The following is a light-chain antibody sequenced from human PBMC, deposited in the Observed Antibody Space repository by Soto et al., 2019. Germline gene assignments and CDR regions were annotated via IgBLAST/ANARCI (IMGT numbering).Light chain of an antibody. CDR3: AAWDDSLKGWV. CDR2: SNN. Sequence: QSVLTQPPSASGTPGQRVTISCSGGSSNIGRNTVNWFQQLPGTAPKLLIYSNNQRPSGVPDRFSGSKSGTSASLAISGLQSEDEVDYYCAAWDDSLKGWVFGGGTKVTVL. CDR1: SSNIGRNT. J-gene: IGLJ3*02. V-gene: IGLV1-44*01.